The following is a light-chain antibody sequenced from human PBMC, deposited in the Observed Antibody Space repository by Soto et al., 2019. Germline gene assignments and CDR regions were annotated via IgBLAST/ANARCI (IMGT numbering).Light chain of an antibody. Sequence: EIVLTQSPATLSLSPGERATLSCRASQNVSTYLAWYQQKPGQAPRLLIYDASNRATGIPARFSGSGSGPDSPLTISRQQPENLAVYYCQHNTNSLTFGPGTKVDIK. CDR1: QNVSTY. V-gene: IGKV3-11*01. CDR2: DAS. J-gene: IGKJ3*01. CDR3: QHNTNSLT.